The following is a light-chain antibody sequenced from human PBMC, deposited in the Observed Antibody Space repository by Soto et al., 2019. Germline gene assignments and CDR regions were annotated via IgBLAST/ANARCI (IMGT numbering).Light chain of an antibody. J-gene: IGKJ4*01. CDR1: QSVSRNY. Sequence: EIVLTQSPGTLSLSPGGRATLSCRASQSVSRNYVAWYQQKPGQAPRLPIYGASSRASGIPDRFSGSGSGADFTLSITRLEPEDFALYYCQQYGSTPLTFGGGTKVDIK. V-gene: IGKV3-20*01. CDR3: QQYGSTPLT. CDR2: GAS.